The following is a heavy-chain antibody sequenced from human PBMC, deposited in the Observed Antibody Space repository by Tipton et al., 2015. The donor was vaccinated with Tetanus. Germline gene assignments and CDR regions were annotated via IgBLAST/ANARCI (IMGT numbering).Heavy chain of an antibody. J-gene: IGHJ4*02. CDR2: IYQTGST. Sequence: WVRRAPGKGLEWIGYIYQTGSTYFNPSLRSRLTMSFKMSKNHFSLRLTSVTAADTAVYYCVRGRGLGAYSYGFEYWGQGALVTVSS. V-gene: IGHV4-30-2*01. D-gene: IGHD5-18*01. CDR3: VRGRGLGAYSYGFEY.